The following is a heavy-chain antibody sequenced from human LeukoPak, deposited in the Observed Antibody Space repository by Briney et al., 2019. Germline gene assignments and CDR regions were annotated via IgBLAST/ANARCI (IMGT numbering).Heavy chain of an antibody. CDR1: GGSFSGYY. Sequence: SETLSLTCAVYGGSFSGYYWSWIRQPPGKGLEWIGEINHSGSTNYNPSLKSRVTISVDTSKNQFSLKLSSVTAADTAVYYCARSRREAFDIWGQGTMVTVSS. J-gene: IGHJ3*02. CDR3: ARSRREAFDI. V-gene: IGHV4-34*01. CDR2: INHSGST.